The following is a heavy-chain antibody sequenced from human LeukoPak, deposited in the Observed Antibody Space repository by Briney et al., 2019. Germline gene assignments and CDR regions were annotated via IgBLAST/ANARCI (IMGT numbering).Heavy chain of an antibody. V-gene: IGHV3-53*01. D-gene: IGHD6-6*01. Sequence: GGSLSLSCAASGFTVSSNYMSWVRQAPGKGLEWVSVIYSGGSTYYADSVKGRFTISRDNSKNTLYLQMNSLRAEDTAVYYCVYVSPSIAAEFNDYWGQGTLVTVSS. CDR1: GFTVSSNY. CDR3: VYVSPSIAAEFNDY. CDR2: IYSGGST. J-gene: IGHJ4*02.